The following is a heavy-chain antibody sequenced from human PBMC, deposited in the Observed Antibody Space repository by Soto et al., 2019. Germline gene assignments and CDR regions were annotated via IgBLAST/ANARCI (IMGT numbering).Heavy chain of an antibody. CDR1: GFTFSSYA. J-gene: IGHJ4*02. CDR3: AKDSPPPGHYYRPVRGNFDY. V-gene: IGHV3-23*01. D-gene: IGHD3-10*01. CDR2: ISGSGGST. Sequence: PGGSLRLSCAASGFTFSSYAMSWVRQAPGKGLEWVSAISGSGGSTYYADSVKGRFTISRDNSKNTLYLQMNSLRAEDTAVYYCAKDSPPPGHYYRPVRGNFDYWGQGTLVTVSS.